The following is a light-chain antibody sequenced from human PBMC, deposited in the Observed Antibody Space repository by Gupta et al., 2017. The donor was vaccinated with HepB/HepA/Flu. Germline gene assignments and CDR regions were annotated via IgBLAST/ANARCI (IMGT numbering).Light chain of an antibody. CDR3: QQYYDIPIT. Sequence: DIVMTQSPDSLAVSLGERDIINCKSSQNLLYANNKDYLAWYQKKPGQPPKLLISWASTRESGVHDRFSGSGSRTDFTLTISGLQADDVAVYYCQQYYDIPITFGQGTRLEIK. CDR1: QNLLYANNKDY. J-gene: IGKJ5*01. CDR2: WAS. V-gene: IGKV4-1*01.